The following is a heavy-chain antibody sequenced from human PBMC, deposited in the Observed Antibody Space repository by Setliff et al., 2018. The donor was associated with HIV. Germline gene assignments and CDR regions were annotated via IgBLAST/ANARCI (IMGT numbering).Heavy chain of an antibody. CDR3: SRGLNYYGSGSYLPLDS. D-gene: IGHD3-10*01. V-gene: IGHV4-34*01. J-gene: IGHJ4*02. Sequence: PSETLSLTCAVYGGSFNDYYWTWIRQPPGKGLEWIGEIDHSGSTKYHASLKSRVTISIDTSKNQISLKLSSVTAADTAVYYCSRGLNYYGSGSYLPLDSWGQGTLVTVSS. CDR2: IDHSGST. CDR1: GGSFNDYY.